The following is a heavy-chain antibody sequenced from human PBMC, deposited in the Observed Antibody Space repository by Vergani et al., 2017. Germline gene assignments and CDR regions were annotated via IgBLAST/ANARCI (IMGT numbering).Heavy chain of an antibody. Sequence: QVQLVQSGAEVKKPGSSVKVSCKASGGTFSSYAISWVRQAPGQGLEWKGRIIPILGIANYAQKFQGRVTITADKSTSTTYMEPSSLRSEDTAVYYCARDRGTAPVGDNWFDPWGQGTLVTVSS. CDR2: IIPILGIA. CDR3: ARDRGTAPVGDNWFDP. CDR1: GGTFSSYA. D-gene: IGHD3-10*01. V-gene: IGHV1-69*04. J-gene: IGHJ5*02.